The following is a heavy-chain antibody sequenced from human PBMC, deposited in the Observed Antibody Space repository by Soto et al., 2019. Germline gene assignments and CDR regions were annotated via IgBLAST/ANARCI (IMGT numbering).Heavy chain of an antibody. Sequence: SETLSLTCAVYGGSFSGYYWSWIRQPPGKGLEWIGEINHSGSTNYNPSLKSRVTISVDTSKNQFSLKLSSVTAADTAVYYCASYSLRYFDCLLSPDYWGQGTLVTVSS. J-gene: IGHJ4*02. D-gene: IGHD3-9*01. V-gene: IGHV4-34*01. CDR2: INHSGST. CDR3: ASYSLRYFDCLLSPDY. CDR1: GGSFSGYY.